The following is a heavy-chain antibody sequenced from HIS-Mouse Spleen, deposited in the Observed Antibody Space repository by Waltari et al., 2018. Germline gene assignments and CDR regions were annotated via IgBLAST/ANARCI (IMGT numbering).Heavy chain of an antibody. CDR3: AREIQYSSSWYDWYFDL. V-gene: IGHV4-39*07. D-gene: IGHD6-13*01. J-gene: IGHJ2*01. Sequence: QLQLQESGPGLVKPSETLSLTCTVSGGSISSSSYYWGWIRQPPGKGLEWIGSIYYSGVTYYNPSLKGRVTISVDTSKNQFSLKLSSVTAADTAVYYCAREIQYSSSWYDWYFDLWGRGTLVTVSS. CDR2: IYYSGVT. CDR1: GGSISSSSYY.